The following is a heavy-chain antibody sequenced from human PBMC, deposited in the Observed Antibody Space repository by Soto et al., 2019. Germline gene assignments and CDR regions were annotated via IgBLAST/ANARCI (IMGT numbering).Heavy chain of an antibody. CDR3: AKDPRYCSGGTCFPEGEHWLDS. J-gene: IGHJ5*01. D-gene: IGHD2-15*01. CDR1: GFTVTNYA. Sequence: GGSLRLSCAASGFTVTNYAMHWVRQGPGKGLEWVAAISYDGNTKFYTDSLKGRFSISRDNSKNTLYLQMNSLRAEDTAVYYCAKDPRYCSGGTCFPEGEHWLDSWGQGTLVTVSS. CDR2: ISYDGNTK. V-gene: IGHV3-30-3*01.